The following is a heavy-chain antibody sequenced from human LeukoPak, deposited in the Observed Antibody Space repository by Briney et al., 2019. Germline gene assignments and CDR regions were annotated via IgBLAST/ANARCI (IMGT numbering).Heavy chain of an antibody. CDR3: ARLTYYYDSSGYYYHYYYMDV. V-gene: IGHV3-53*01. CDR2: IYSGGST. D-gene: IGHD3-22*01. Sequence: GGSLRLSCAASGFTVSSNYMSWVRQAPGKGLEWVSVIYSGGSTYYADSVKGRFTISRDNSKSTLYIQMNSLRAEDTAVYYCARLTYYYDSSGYYYHYYYMDVWGKGTTVTVSS. CDR1: GFTVSSNY. J-gene: IGHJ6*03.